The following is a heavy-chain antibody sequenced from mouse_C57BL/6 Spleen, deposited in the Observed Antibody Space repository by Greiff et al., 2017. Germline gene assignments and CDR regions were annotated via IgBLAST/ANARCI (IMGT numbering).Heavy chain of an antibody. J-gene: IGHJ2*01. CDR3: ARLYGNFFCC. CDR2: ISSGSSTI. CDR1: GFTFSDYG. D-gene: IGHD2-1*01. V-gene: IGHV5-17*01. Sequence: DVKLVESGGGLVKPGGSLKLSCAASGFTFSDYGMHWVRQAPGKGLEWVAYISSGSSTIYYADTVKSSFTISRDNAKNTRFLQMTSLRSEDTAMYYCARLYGNFFCCWGQVATLTVST.